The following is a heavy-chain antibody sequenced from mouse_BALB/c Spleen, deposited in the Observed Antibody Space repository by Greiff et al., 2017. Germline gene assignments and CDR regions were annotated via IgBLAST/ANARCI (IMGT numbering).Heavy chain of an antibody. CDR1: GYSITSDYA. CDR2: ISYSGST. Sequence: DVKLEESGPGLVKPSQSLSLTCTVTGYSITSDYAWNWIRQFPGNKLEWMGYISYSGSTSYNPSLKSRISITRDTSKNQFFLQLNSVTTEDTATYYCAREGLLDYWGQGTTLTVSS. J-gene: IGHJ2*01. CDR3: AREGLLDY. V-gene: IGHV3-2*02. D-gene: IGHD3-1*01.